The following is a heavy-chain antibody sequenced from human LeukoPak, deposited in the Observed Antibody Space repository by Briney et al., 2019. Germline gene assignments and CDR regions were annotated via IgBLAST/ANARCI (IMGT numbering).Heavy chain of an antibody. J-gene: IGHJ4*02. V-gene: IGHV1-8*01. CDR1: GYTFTSYD. D-gene: IGHD5-24*01. CDR3: ARIARRGDGYNYKY. Sequence: ASVKVSCRASGYTFTSYDINWVRQATGQGLEWMGWMNPNSGNTGYAQKFQGRVTMTRNTSISTAYMELSSLRSEDTAVYYCARIARRGDGYNYKYWGQGTLVTVSS. CDR2: MNPNSGNT.